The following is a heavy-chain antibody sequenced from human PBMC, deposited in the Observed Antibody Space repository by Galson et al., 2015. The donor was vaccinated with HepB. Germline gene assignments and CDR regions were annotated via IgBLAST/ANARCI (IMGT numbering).Heavy chain of an antibody. CDR3: ARVQISSWNFDH. CDR1: GFTFSSYS. J-gene: IGHJ4*02. CDR2: ISSSSSYI. V-gene: IGHV3-21*01. D-gene: IGHD6-13*01. Sequence: SLRLSCAASGFTFSSYSMNWVRQAPGKGLEWVSSISSSSSYIYYADSVKGRFTISRDNAKNSLYLQMNSLRAEDTAVYYCARVQISSWNFDHWGQGTLVPVSS.